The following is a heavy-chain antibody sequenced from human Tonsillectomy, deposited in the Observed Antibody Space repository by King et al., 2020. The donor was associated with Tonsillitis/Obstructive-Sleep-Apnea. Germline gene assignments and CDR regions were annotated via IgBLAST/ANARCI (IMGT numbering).Heavy chain of an antibody. Sequence: VQLQESGPGLVKPSETLSLTCTVSGGSGSSGSDYWSWIRQPPGKGLALIGYIYYIGSTNYNPSLKSQVTISVETSKNQSSLKLSSVTAADTAVYYCARVPGAGLRWFDPWGQGTRVTVSS. CDR3: ARVPGAGLRWFDP. J-gene: IGHJ5*02. V-gene: IGHV4-61*01. CDR2: IYYIGST. CDR1: GGSGSSGSDY. D-gene: IGHD3-10*01.